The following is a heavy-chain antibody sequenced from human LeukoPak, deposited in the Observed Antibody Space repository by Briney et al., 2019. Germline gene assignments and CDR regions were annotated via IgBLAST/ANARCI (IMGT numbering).Heavy chain of an antibody. CDR2: IYHSGST. CDR3: ARLESHWAGFDWLPHAFDI. V-gene: IGHV4-30-2*01. D-gene: IGHD3-9*01. Sequence: PSQTLSLTCTVSGGSISSGGYYWSWIRQPPGKGLEWIGYIYHSGSTYYNPSLKSRVTISVDRSKNQFSLKLSSVTAADTAVYYCARLESHWAGFDWLPHAFDIWGQGTMVTVSS. CDR1: GGSISSGGYY. J-gene: IGHJ3*02.